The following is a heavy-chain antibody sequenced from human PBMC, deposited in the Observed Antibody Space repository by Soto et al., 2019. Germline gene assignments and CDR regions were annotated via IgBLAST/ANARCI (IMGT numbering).Heavy chain of an antibody. CDR2: IYSSGST. V-gene: IGHV4-39*02. D-gene: IGHD6-19*01. Sequence: PXETLSLTCTVSGCSVSSTTYYWGWIRQSPGKGLEWIGNIYSSGSTYYNPSLKRRLTISVDTSKSLFSLKMTSVTAADTAVYYCARLSSSGWIGRGYFDYWGQGVLVTVSS. CDR1: GCSVSSTTYY. CDR3: ARLSSSGWIGRGYFDY. J-gene: IGHJ4*02.